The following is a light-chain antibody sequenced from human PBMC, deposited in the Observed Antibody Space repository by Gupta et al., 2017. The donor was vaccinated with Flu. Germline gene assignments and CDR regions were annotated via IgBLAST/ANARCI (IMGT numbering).Light chain of an antibody. CDR1: ESVGRNF. CDR2: GTS. V-gene: IGKV3-20*01. CDR3: HQYKTSPYT. Sequence: GSVTLSCRAGESVGRNFLVWYQQKPGQAPRVLLYGTSTRAPGIPDRFSGGGSGTDFTLTINRVEPEDCALYYCHQYKTSPYTFGQGTKLEI. J-gene: IGKJ2*01.